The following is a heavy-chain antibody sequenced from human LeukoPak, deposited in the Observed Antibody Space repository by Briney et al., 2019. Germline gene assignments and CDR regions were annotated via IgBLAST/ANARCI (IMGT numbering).Heavy chain of an antibody. D-gene: IGHD5-18*01. CDR2: IKSDGSST. CDR3: ARQVAPALVADQYYYGMGV. J-gene: IGHJ6*02. V-gene: IGHV3-74*01. Sequence: GGSLRLSCAASGFIFSSYWMHWVRQAPGKGLVWVSLIKSDGSSTSYADSVKGRFTISRDNAKNTLYLQMNSLRAEDTAVYYCARQVAPALVADQYYYGMGVWGQGTTVTVSS. CDR1: GFIFSSYW.